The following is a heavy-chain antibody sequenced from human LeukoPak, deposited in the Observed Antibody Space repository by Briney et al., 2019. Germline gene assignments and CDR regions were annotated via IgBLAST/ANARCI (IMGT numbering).Heavy chain of an antibody. J-gene: IGHJ6*02. D-gene: IGHD2-21*01. CDR3: AHSPGHYYGMDV. Sequence: SETLSFTCSVSGGSISSYYWSWIRQPPGKGLQWIGYIYYSGSTNYNPSLKSRVTISIDTSKNQFSLKLSSVTAADTAVYYCAHSPGHYYGMDVWGQGTTVTVSS. CDR2: IYYSGST. V-gene: IGHV4-59*01. CDR1: GGSISSYY.